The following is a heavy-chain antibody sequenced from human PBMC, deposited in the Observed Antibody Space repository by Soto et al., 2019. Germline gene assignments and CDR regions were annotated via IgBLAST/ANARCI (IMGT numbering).Heavy chain of an antibody. CDR2: LYTEGTT. CDR3: VRPRPSGENYGMDV. J-gene: IGHJ6*02. CDR1: GLTVSHNY. V-gene: IGHV3-53*01. Sequence: GGSLRLSCVASGLTVSHNYMAWVRQAPEMGLEWVSILYTEGTTYYADSVKGRFTISRDSSKNTLFLQMDSLRAEDTAVYYCVRPRPSGENYGMDVWGQGTTVTVSS. D-gene: IGHD3-16*01.